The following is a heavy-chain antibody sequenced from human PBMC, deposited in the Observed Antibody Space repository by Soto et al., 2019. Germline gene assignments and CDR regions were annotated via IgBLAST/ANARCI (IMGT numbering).Heavy chain of an antibody. J-gene: IGHJ4*02. V-gene: IGHV3-30-3*01. D-gene: IGHD1-26*01. Sequence: QVQLVESGGGVVQPGRSLRLSCAASGFTFSYYKFHWVRQAPGKGLEWVAAISFDGTKKDYTDSVKGRFTISRDNSKSTVSLQMNSLRPEDTALYYCVRDWGSGTYQPLAYWGQGTPVTVSS. CDR3: VRDWGSGTYQPLAY. CDR1: GFTFSYYK. CDR2: ISFDGTKK.